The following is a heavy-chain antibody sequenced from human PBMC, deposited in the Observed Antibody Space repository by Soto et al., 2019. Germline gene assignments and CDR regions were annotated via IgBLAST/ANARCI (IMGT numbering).Heavy chain of an antibody. CDR2: ISGSGGST. J-gene: IGHJ4*02. CDR3: AKDNPLGWKYFDY. Sequence: PVGSLRLSCVASGFTFRSYAMSCVRQAPGKWLEWVSSISGSGGSTYYADSVKGRFTISRDNSKNTLYLQMNSLRAEDTAVYYCAKDNPLGWKYFDYWGQGTLVTVSS. CDR1: GFTFRSYA. D-gene: IGHD6-19*01. V-gene: IGHV3-23*01.